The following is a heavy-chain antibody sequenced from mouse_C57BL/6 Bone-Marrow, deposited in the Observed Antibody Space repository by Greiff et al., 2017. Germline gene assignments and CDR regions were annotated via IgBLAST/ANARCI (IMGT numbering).Heavy chain of an antibody. Sequence: EVNVVESGGGLVKPGGSLKLSCAASGFTFSDYGMHWVRQAPEKGLEWVAYISSGSSTIYYADTVKGRFTISRDNAKNTLFLQMTSLRSEDSAMYYCARKHSSSFYWYFDVWGTGTTVTVSS. J-gene: IGHJ1*03. D-gene: IGHD1-1*01. V-gene: IGHV5-17*01. CDR3: ARKHSSSFYWYFDV. CDR1: GFTFSDYG. CDR2: ISSGSSTI.